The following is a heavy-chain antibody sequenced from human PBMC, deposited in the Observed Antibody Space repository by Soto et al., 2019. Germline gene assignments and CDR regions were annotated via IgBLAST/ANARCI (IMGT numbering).Heavy chain of an antibody. CDR2: IYPGDSDT. CDR1: GYSFTSYW. J-gene: IGHJ1*01. Sequence: GESLKISCKGSGYSFTSYWIGWVRQMPGKGLEWMGIIYPGDSDTRYSPSFQGQVAISADKSISTAYLQWSSLKASDTAMYYCAGLAYCGGDCWGAEYFQHWGQGTLVTVSS. CDR3: AGLAYCGGDCWGAEYFQH. D-gene: IGHD2-21*02. V-gene: IGHV5-51*01.